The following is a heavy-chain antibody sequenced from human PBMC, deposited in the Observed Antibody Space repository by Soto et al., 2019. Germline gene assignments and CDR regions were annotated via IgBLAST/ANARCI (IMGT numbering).Heavy chain of an antibody. D-gene: IGHD6-13*01. V-gene: IGHV4-34*01. Sequence: SETLSLTCAVYGGSFSGYYWSWIRQPPGKGLEWIGEINHSGSTNYNPSLKSRVTISVDTSKNQFSLKLSSVTAADTAVYYCARGGRDWSRYSSSWYKYNWFDPWGQGTLVTVSS. CDR1: GGSFSGYY. CDR2: INHSGST. J-gene: IGHJ5*02. CDR3: ARGGRDWSRYSSSWYKYNWFDP.